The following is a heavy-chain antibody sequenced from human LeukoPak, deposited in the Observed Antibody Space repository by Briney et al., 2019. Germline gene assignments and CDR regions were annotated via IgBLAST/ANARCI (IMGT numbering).Heavy chain of an antibody. D-gene: IGHD3-10*01. J-gene: IGHJ4*02. V-gene: IGHV3-30*02. Sequence: PGGSLRLSCAASGFTFSSYGMHWVRQAPGKGLEWVAFIRYDGSNKYYADSVKGRFTISRDSSKNTLYLQMNSLRAEDTAVYYCTKGLYSYGSGSYYPDYWGQGTLVTVSS. CDR3: TKGLYSYGSGSYYPDY. CDR1: GFTFSSYG. CDR2: IRYDGSNK.